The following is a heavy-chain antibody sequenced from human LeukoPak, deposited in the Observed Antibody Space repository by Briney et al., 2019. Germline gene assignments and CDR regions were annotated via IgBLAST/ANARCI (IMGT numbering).Heavy chain of an antibody. J-gene: IGHJ3*02. CDR3: ATIAAANDAFDI. CDR1: GYTFTSYD. CDR2: MNPNSGNT. Sequence: GASVKVSCKASGYTFTSYDINWVRQATGQGLEWMGWMNPNSGNTGYAQKFQGRVTITRNTSISTAYMELSSLRSEDTAVYYCATIAAANDAFDIWGQGTMVTVSS. D-gene: IGHD6-13*01. V-gene: IGHV1-8*01.